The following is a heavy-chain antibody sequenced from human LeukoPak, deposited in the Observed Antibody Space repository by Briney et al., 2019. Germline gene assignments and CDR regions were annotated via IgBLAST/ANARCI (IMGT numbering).Heavy chain of an antibody. CDR3: AREGGYDDFDF. V-gene: IGHV3-74*01. J-gene: IGHJ4*02. D-gene: IGHD5-12*01. CDR2: INNDGTTTSDANNNDGSST. CDR1: GFTFSTYW. Sequence: PGGSLRLSCAASGFTFSTYWMHWVRQAPGKGLVWVSRINNDGTTTSDANNNDGSSTSYADSVKGRFTISRDNAKNTLYLQMNSLRAEDTAMYYCAREGGYDDFDFWGQGTLVTVSS.